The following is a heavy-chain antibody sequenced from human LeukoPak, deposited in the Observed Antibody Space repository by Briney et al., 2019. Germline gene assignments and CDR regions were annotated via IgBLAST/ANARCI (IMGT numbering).Heavy chain of an antibody. CDR1: GGSFSGYY. D-gene: IGHD6-6*01. J-gene: IGHJ4*02. CDR3: ASRSAARRTDPGHY. Sequence: PSETLSLTCAVYGGSFSGYYWSWIRQPPGKGLEWIGEINHSGSTNYNPSLKSRVTISVDTSKNQFSLKLSSVTAADTAVYYCASRSAARRTDPGHYWGQGTLVTVSS. CDR2: INHSGST. V-gene: IGHV4-34*01.